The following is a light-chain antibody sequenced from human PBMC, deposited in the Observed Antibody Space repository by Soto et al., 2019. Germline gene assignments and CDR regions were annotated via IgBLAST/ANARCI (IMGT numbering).Light chain of an antibody. CDR2: MVS. Sequence: VVMTQSPLFLPVTLGQPTSVSCRTSQSLVYSDGHTYLNGFHQRPGQSPRRLIYMVSNRGSGVPDRFSGSGSGTDFTLTISGLEPEDFAVYYCQQYGSSPRTTFGQGTKVDIK. CDR1: QSLVYSDGHTY. V-gene: IGKV2-30*01. CDR3: QQYGSSPRTT. J-gene: IGKJ1*01.